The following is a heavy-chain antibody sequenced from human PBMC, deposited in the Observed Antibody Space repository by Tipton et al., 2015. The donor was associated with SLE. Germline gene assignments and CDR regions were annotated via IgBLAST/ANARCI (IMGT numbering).Heavy chain of an antibody. CDR3: ARDSRTHAFDI. D-gene: IGHD6-13*01. V-gene: IGHV4-4*02. J-gene: IGHJ3*02. CDR2: IYHSGRT. CDR1: GDSIRSPNW. Sequence: LSLTCTVSGDSIRSPNWWSWVRQAPGKGLEWLGEIYHSGRTIDNPSLNSRVTISVDKSKNQFSLKLTSVTAADTAVYYCARDSRTHAFDIWGRGTMVTVSS.